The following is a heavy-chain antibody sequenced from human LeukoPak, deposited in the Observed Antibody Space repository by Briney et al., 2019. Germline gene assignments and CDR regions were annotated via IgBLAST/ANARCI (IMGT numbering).Heavy chain of an antibody. Sequence: PGGSLRLSCAASGFTFSTYWMNWVRQAPGKGLEWVANIKQDGSEKYYVDSVKGRLVVSRDNAKNSLYLQMNSLGAEDTAVYYCARGIVVPGIDYWGQGTLVTVSS. CDR1: GFTFSTYW. J-gene: IGHJ4*02. CDR3: ARGIVVPGIDY. D-gene: IGHD2-15*01. V-gene: IGHV3-7*01. CDR2: IKQDGSEK.